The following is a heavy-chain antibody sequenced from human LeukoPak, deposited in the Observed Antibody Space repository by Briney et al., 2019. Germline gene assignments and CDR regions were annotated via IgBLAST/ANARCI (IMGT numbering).Heavy chain of an antibody. CDR2: ISWNSGSI. CDR3: AKSTLPKPYGPASLNTRYYCYGMDV. J-gene: IGHJ6*02. CDR1: GFTFDDYA. D-gene: IGHD3-10*01. Sequence: QPGGSLRPSCAASGFTFDDYAMHWVRHAPGKGLEWVSGISWNSGSIGYADSVKGRFTISRDNAKNSLYLQMNSLRAEDTALYYCAKSTLPKPYGPASLNTRYYCYGMDVWGQGTTVTVSS. V-gene: IGHV3-9*01.